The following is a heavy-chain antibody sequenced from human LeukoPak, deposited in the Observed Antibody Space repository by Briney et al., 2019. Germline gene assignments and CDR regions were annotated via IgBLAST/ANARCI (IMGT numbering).Heavy chain of an antibody. J-gene: IGHJ5*02. CDR1: GGSISSGSYY. Sequence: PSETLSLTCTVSGGSISSGSYYWSWIRQPAGKGLEWIGRIYTSGSTNYNPSLKSRVTISVDTSKNQFSLKLSSVTAADTAVYYCARRTTSIAAASNWFDPWGQGTLVTVSS. CDR2: IYTSGST. CDR3: ARRTTSIAAASNWFDP. D-gene: IGHD6-13*01. V-gene: IGHV4-61*02.